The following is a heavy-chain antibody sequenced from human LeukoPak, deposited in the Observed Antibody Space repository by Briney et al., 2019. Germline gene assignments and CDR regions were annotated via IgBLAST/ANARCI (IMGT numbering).Heavy chain of an antibody. D-gene: IGHD3-22*01. V-gene: IGHV1-69*10. Sequence: SVKVSCKASGGTFSSYAISWVRQAPGQGLEWMGGIIPIFGIPNYAQKFQGRVTITADKSTSTAYMELSSLRSEDTAVYYCAKDSDDSSGLHYFDYWGQGTLVTVSS. CDR1: GGTFSSYA. CDR3: AKDSDDSSGLHYFDY. CDR2: IIPIFGIP. J-gene: IGHJ4*02.